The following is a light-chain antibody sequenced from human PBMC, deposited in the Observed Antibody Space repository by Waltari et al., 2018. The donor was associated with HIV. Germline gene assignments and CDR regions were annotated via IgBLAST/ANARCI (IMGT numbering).Light chain of an antibody. J-gene: IGLJ2*01. CDR2: QDS. CDR1: KLGYNY. CDR3: QAWDSSTVV. Sequence: SYELTQPPSVSVSPGQTASITCSGDKLGYNYACWYQQKPGQSPVVVIYQDSKRPSGIPERFSGSNSGNTATLTISGTQAMDEADYYCQAWDSSTVVFGGGTKLTVL. V-gene: IGLV3-1*01.